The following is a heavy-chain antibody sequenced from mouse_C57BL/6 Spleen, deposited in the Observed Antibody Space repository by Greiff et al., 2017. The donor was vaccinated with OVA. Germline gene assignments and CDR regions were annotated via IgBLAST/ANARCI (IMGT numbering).Heavy chain of an antibody. CDR1: GYTFTSYG. V-gene: IGHV1-58*01. D-gene: IGHD1-3*01. CDR3: ARTTVSSAMAY. CDR2: IYTGNGYT. Sequence: VQLQQSGAELVRPGSSVKMSCKTSGYTFTSYGINWVQQRPGQGLEWIGYIYTGNGYTEYNEKFKGKATLTSDTSSSTAYMQLRSLTSEDSEIYYWARTTVSSAMAYWGQGTSVTVSA. J-gene: IGHJ4*01.